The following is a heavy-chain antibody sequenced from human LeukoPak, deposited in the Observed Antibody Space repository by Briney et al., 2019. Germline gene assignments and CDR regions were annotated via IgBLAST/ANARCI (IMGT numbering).Heavy chain of an antibody. V-gene: IGHV3-74*01. CDR1: GFTFSSYW. D-gene: IGHD3-10*01. CDR3: VRGSMVRGVITPNYY. Sequence: GASLRLSCAASGFTFSSYWMHWVRQAPGKGLVWVSRINSDGSSTSYADSVKGRFTISRDNAKNTLYLQMNSLRAEDTAVYYCVRGSMVRGVITPNYYWGQGTLVTVSS. J-gene: IGHJ4*02. CDR2: INSDGSST.